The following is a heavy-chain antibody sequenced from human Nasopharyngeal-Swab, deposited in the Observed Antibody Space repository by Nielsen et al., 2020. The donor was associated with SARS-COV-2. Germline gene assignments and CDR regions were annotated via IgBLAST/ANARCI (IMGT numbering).Heavy chain of an antibody. J-gene: IGHJ3*02. D-gene: IGHD2-2*01. CDR2: ISGSGGST. CDR1: GFTFSSYA. V-gene: IGHV3-23*01. Sequence: GGSLRLSCAASGFTFSSYAMSWVRQAPGKGLEWVSAISGSGGSTYYADSVKGRFTISRDNSKNTLYLQMNSLRAEDTAVYYCAKGPPLDIVVVPAAKIFVFGAFDIWGQGTMVTVSS. CDR3: AKGPPLDIVVVPAAKIFVFGAFDI.